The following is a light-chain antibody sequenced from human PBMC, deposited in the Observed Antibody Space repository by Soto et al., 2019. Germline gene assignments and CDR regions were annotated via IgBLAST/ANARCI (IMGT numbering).Light chain of an antibody. V-gene: IGKV1-39*01. CDR2: AAS. Sequence: DIQMTQSPSSLFASVGDRVTITGRASQSISNYLNWYQQKPGKATKLLIYAASTLQSGVPSRFSGSGSGTDFILTISSLQPEDFATYYCQQSYSTFMYTFGQGTRLEIK. J-gene: IGKJ5*01. CDR3: QQSYSTFMYT. CDR1: QSISNY.